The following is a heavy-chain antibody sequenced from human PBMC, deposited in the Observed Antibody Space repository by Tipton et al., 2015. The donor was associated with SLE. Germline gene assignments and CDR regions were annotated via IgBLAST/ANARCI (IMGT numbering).Heavy chain of an antibody. CDR1: GYTFVNYD. CDR3: ARGRMGTLTDAFDI. Sequence: QSGAEVKKPGASVRVSCEASGYTFVNYDINWVRQATGQGLEWMGWMNPNSGNTGYARKLQGRVTITTNTSISTSYMELTSLTSEDAAVYYCARGRMGTLTDAFDIWGQGTMVTVSS. D-gene: IGHD1-1*01. V-gene: IGHV1-8*01. CDR2: MNPNSGNT. J-gene: IGHJ3*02.